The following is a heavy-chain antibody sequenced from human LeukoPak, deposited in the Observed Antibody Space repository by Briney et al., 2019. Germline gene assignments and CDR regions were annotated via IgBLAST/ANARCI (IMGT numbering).Heavy chain of an antibody. CDR1: GYTFTGYY. J-gene: IGHJ6*03. CDR2: INPNSGGT. Sequence: ASVKVSCKASGYTFTGYYMHWVRQAPGQGLEWMGWINPNSGGTNYAQKFQGRVTMTRDTSISTAYMELSRLRSDDTAVYYCARANYDSSGYRHAGYYYYMDVWGKGTTVTISS. V-gene: IGHV1-2*02. CDR3: ARANYDSSGYRHAGYYYYMDV. D-gene: IGHD3-22*01.